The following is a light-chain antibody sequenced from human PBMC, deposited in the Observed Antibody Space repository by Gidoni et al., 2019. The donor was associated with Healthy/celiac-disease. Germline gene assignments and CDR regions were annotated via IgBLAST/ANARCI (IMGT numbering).Light chain of an antibody. V-gene: IGKV3-20*01. J-gene: IGKJ4*01. CDR3: QQYGSPPLT. CDR1: QSVSSSY. Sequence: DIVLTQSPGTLSLSPGERATLSCRASQSVSSSYLAWYQQKPGQAPRLLIYGASSRATGNPDRFSGSGSGTDFTLTISRLEPEDFAVYYCQQYGSPPLTFGGGTKVEIK. CDR2: GAS.